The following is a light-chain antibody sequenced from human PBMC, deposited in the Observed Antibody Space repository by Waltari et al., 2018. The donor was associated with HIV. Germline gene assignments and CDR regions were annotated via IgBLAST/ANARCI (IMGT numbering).Light chain of an antibody. Sequence: EIVLTQSPATLSLSPGERATLSCRASQSVSRYLGWYQHKPGQAPRLLIYDVSNRATGIPARFSGSGSGTDFTLTISSLEPEDSAVYYCQQRNKWPSTFGGGTKVEIK. J-gene: IGKJ4*01. CDR1: QSVSRY. V-gene: IGKV3-11*01. CDR2: DVS. CDR3: QQRNKWPST.